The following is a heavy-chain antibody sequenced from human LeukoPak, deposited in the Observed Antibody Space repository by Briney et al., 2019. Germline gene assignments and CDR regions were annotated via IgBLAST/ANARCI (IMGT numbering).Heavy chain of an antibody. V-gene: IGHV3-7*02. CDR3: ATQRSGIFDY. J-gene: IGHJ4*02. D-gene: IGHD1-14*01. CDR2: IKQDRSEK. Sequence: PGGSLRLSCATSGFTFSNYWMAWVRQAPGKGLEWVANIKQDRSEKYYVDSVKGRFTLSRDNAKNSLYLQMNSLRVEDTAVYYCATQRSGIFDYWGQGTLVTVSS. CDR1: GFTFSNYW.